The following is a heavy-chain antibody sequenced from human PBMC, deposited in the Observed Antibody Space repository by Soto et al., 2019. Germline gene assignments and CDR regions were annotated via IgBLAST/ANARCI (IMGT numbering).Heavy chain of an antibody. Sequence: GGSLRLSCAASGFTFSSYGMHWVRQAPGKGLEWVAVIWYDGSNKYYADSVKGRFTISRDNSKNTLYLQMNSLRAEDTAVYYCARDLYYYDSSGSPLFYIWGQGTMVTVSS. V-gene: IGHV3-33*01. CDR3: ARDLYYYDSSGSPLFYI. CDR1: GFTFSSYG. J-gene: IGHJ3*02. CDR2: IWYDGSNK. D-gene: IGHD3-22*01.